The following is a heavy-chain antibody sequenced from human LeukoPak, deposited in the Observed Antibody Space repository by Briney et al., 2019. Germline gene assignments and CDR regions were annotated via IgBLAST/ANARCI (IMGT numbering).Heavy chain of an antibody. J-gene: IGHJ4*02. CDR1: GGSFSGYY. D-gene: IGHD5-18*01. CDR3: ARYRSYGYRYYFDY. Sequence: SETLSLTCAVYGGSFSGYYWSWIRQPPGKGLEWIGEINHSGSTNYNPSLKSRVTISVDTSKNQFSLKLSSVTAADTAVYYCARYRSYGYRYYFDYCGQGTLVTVSS. V-gene: IGHV4-34*01. CDR2: INHSGST.